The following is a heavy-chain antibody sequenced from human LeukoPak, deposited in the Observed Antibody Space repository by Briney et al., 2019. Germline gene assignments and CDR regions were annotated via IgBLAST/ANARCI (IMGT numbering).Heavy chain of an antibody. D-gene: IGHD5-24*01. CDR1: GFTFSSYA. V-gene: IGHV3-23*01. Sequence: GGSLRLSCAASGFTFSSYAMSWVRQAPGKGLEWVSAISGGGSNTYYADSVKGRFTISRDNSKNTLYLQMHSLTAEDTAVYYCAKGPLIEVAGTTWDYWGQGTLVTVSS. J-gene: IGHJ4*02. CDR2: ISGGGSNT. CDR3: AKGPLIEVAGTTWDY.